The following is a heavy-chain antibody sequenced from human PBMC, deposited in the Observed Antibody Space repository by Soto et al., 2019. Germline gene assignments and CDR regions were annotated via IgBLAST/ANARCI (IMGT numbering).Heavy chain of an antibody. CDR2: IYYSGST. D-gene: IGHD3-10*01. J-gene: IGHJ4*02. V-gene: IGHV4-59*08. Sequence: QVQLQESGPGLVKPSETLSLTCTVSGGSLSSYYWNWIRQPPGKGLEWIGYIYYSGSTNYNPSFESRVTISVDTSKNQFSLKLSSMTAADAAVYYCARSPSMVRGVIMDYWGQGTLVTVSS. CDR1: GGSLSSYY. CDR3: ARSPSMVRGVIMDY.